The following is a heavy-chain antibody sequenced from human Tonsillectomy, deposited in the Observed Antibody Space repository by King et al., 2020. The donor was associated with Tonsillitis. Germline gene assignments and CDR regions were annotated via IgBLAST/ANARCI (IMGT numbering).Heavy chain of an antibody. V-gene: IGHV4-59*08. D-gene: IGHD3-22*01. J-gene: IGHJ6*03. CDR2: IYYSGST. CDR1: GGFISSYY. CDR3: ARAHANYFDSIGYYIYEYYYYMDV. Sequence: QLQESGPGLVKPSETLSLTCTVSGGFISSYYWNWIRQPPGKGLEWIGYIYYSGSTNYNPSLKSRVSISVDTSKNQFSLKLSSVTAADTAVYYCARAHANYFDSIGYYIYEYYYYMDVWGKGTTVTVSS.